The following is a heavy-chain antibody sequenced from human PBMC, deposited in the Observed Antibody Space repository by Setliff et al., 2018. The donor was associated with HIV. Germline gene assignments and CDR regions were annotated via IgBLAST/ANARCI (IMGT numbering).Heavy chain of an antibody. Sequence: PSETLSLTCTVSGGSFTTYYWSWLRQPPGKELEWIGYFYTSGSTNYNPSLKSRVTISIDTSKNQFSLKLNAVTAADTAVYYCARRPPLTTGREYYFDFWGQGTLVTSPQ. CDR2: FYTSGST. V-gene: IGHV4-4*09. D-gene: IGHD1-1*01. CDR3: ARRPPLTTGREYYFDF. J-gene: IGHJ4*02. CDR1: GGSFTTYY.